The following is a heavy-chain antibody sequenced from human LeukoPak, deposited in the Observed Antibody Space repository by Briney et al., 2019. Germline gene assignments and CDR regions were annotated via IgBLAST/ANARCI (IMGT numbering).Heavy chain of an antibody. CDR2: ISSSGSTI. Sequence: GGSLRLSCAASGFAFGSYAMSWIRQAPGKGLEWVSYISSSGSTIYYADSVKGRFTISRDNAKNSLYLQMNSLRAEDTAVYYCARERYYYDSSGYQLDYWGQGTLVTVSS. CDR3: ARERYYYDSSGYQLDY. D-gene: IGHD3-22*01. J-gene: IGHJ4*02. V-gene: IGHV3-11*01. CDR1: GFAFGSYA.